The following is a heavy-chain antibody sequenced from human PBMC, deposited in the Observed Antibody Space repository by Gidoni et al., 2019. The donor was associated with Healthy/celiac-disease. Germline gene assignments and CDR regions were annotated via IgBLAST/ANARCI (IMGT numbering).Heavy chain of an antibody. V-gene: IGHV2-5*01. CDR1: GFSLSTSGVG. D-gene: IGHD5-18*01. Sequence: QITLKESGPTLVKPTQTLTLPCTFSGFSLSTSGVGVGWFRQPPGKALEWLALIYWNDDKRYSPSLKSRLTITKDTSKNQVVLTMTNMDPVDTATYYCARVDTAMVLYYFDYWGQGTLVTVSS. CDR3: ARVDTAMVLYYFDY. J-gene: IGHJ4*02. CDR2: IYWNDDK.